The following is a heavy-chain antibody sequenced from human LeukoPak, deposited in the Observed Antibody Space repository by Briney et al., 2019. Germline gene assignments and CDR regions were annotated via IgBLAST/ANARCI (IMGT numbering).Heavy chain of an antibody. D-gene: IGHD1-26*01. Sequence: GGSLRLSCAASGFTFSSYGMHWVRQAPGKGLEWVAVISYDGSNKYYADSVKGRFIISRDNSKNTLYLQMNSLRTEDTAVYYCARGRGSYPYNWFDPWGQGTLVTVFS. CDR2: ISYDGSNK. V-gene: IGHV3-30*03. CDR1: GFTFSSYG. J-gene: IGHJ5*02. CDR3: ARGRGSYPYNWFDP.